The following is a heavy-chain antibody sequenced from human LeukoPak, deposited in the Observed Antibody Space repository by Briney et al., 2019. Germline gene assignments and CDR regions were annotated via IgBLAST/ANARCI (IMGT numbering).Heavy chain of an antibody. Sequence: SETLSLTCTVSGGSISSYYWSWIRQPPGKGLEWIGYIYYSGSTNYNPSLKRRVTISVDTSKNQCSLKLSSVTAADTAVYYCARERVVPAASYYYYGMDVWGKGTTVTVSS. CDR1: GGSISSYY. CDR2: IYYSGST. CDR3: ARERVVPAASYYYYGMDV. V-gene: IGHV4-59*01. J-gene: IGHJ6*04. D-gene: IGHD2-2*01.